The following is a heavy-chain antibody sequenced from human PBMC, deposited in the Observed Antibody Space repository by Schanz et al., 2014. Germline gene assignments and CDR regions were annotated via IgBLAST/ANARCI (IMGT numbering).Heavy chain of an antibody. D-gene: IGHD3-22*01. Sequence: EVHLVESGGGLVQPGGSLRLSCAASGFNFITFAMSWVRQAPGKGPEWVSAIGGDASRTYYADSVKGRFTISRDNSKSTLYLQMNSLRAEDTAVYYCAKGRDSLMTIDAFDMWGQGTMVTVSS. CDR1: GFNFITFA. V-gene: IGHV3-23*04. CDR2: IGGDASRT. CDR3: AKGRDSLMTIDAFDM. J-gene: IGHJ3*02.